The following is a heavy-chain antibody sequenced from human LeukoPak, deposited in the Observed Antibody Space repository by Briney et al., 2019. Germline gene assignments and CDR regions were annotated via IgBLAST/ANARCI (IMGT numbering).Heavy chain of an antibody. Sequence: GGSLRLSCAASGFTFSSYAMSWVRQAPGKGLEWVSAISGSGISTYYADSVKGRFTISRDNAKNTLYLQMNSLRADDTALYYCAKDGYCSGGSCFVLSNWFDPWGQGTPVTVSX. V-gene: IGHV3-23*01. D-gene: IGHD2-15*01. CDR1: GFTFSSYA. CDR3: AKDGYCSGGSCFVLSNWFDP. CDR2: ISGSGIST. J-gene: IGHJ5*02.